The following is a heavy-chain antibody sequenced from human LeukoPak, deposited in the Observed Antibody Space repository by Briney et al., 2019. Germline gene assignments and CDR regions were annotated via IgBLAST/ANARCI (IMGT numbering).Heavy chain of an antibody. D-gene: IGHD3-22*01. V-gene: IGHV4-59*04. CDR1: GGSISSYY. Sequence: SETLSLTCTVSGGSISSYYWSWIRQPPGKGLEWVGTIYYSGNTYYNPSLKSRVTISVDTSKNQFSLKLTSVTAADTAVYYCARMLYYYDSSGYYEGDYWGQGILVTVSS. CDR2: IYYSGNT. J-gene: IGHJ4*02. CDR3: ARMLYYYDSSGYYEGDY.